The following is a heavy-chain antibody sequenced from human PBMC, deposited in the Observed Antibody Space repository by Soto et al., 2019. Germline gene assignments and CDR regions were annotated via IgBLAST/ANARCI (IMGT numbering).Heavy chain of an antibody. CDR2: INAGNGNT. J-gene: IGHJ4*02. CDR1: GYTFTSYA. D-gene: IGHD2-2*01. CDR3: ARVQYQLLEGWFDY. Sequence: EASVKVSCKASGYTFTSYAMHWVRQAPGQRLEWMGWINAGNGNTKYSQKFQGRVTITRDTSASTAYMELSSLRSEDTAVYYCARVQYQLLEGWFDYWGQGTLVTVSS. V-gene: IGHV1-3*01.